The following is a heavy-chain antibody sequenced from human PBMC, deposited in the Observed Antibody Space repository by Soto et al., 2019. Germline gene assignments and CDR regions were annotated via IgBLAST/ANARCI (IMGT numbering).Heavy chain of an antibody. V-gene: IGHV4-30-4*01. J-gene: IGHJ4*02. D-gene: IGHD3-22*01. CDR2: IYYSGST. CDR1: GGSISTGDYY. CDR3: ARAASRTRDSSGHYYKLEY. Sequence: ASETLSLTCTVSGGSISTGDYYWNWIRPPPGKGLEWMGYIYYSGSTYYNPSLKSRLNISLDTSTNLLSLNLTSVTAADTAVYYCARAASRTRDSSGHYYKLEYWGKGRLVTVSS.